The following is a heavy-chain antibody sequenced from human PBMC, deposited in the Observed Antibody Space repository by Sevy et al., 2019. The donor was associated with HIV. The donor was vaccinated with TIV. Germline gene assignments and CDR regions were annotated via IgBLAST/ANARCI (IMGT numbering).Heavy chain of an antibody. J-gene: IGHJ4*01. CDR1: GFTFSNYG. CDR2: IPYDGSNQ. Sequence: GGSLRLSCAASGFTFSNYGMHWVRQAPGKGLEWVAAIPYDGSNQYYADSVKGRFTISRDNSKNTMYLQMNSLTPEDTAVYYCVKALRRGSALGSREFDYWGQGTLVTVSS. V-gene: IGHV3-30*02. D-gene: IGHD3-10*01. CDR3: VKALRRGSALGSREFDY.